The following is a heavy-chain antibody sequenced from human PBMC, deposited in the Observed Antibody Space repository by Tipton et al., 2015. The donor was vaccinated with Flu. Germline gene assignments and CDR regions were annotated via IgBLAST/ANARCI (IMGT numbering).Heavy chain of an antibody. J-gene: IGHJ6*02. D-gene: IGHD3-3*01. CDR1: GFTFSDYY. V-gene: IGHV3-11*01. CDR2: ISSSGSTI. Sequence: GSLRLSCAASGFTFSDYYMSWIRQAPGKGLEWVSHISSSGSTINYADSVKGRFTISRDNAKNSLYLRMNSLRAEDTAVYYCARDHPPSITVLGEITDYFGMAVWGQGTTVTVSS. CDR3: ARDHPPSITVLGEITDYFGMAV.